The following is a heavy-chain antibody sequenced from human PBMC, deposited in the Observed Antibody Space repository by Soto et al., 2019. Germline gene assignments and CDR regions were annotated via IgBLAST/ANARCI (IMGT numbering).Heavy chain of an antibody. Sequence: XXTLSLPFTVSGGSISSYYWRWIPQPPGKGLEWIGYIYYSGSTNYNPSLKSRVTISVDTSKNQFSLKLSSATAADTAVYYCAREKTTIGDFDYWGQGTLVTVSS. J-gene: IGHJ4*02. V-gene: IGHV4-59*01. D-gene: IGHD1-7*01. CDR2: IYYSGST. CDR3: AREKTTIGDFDY. CDR1: GGSISSYY.